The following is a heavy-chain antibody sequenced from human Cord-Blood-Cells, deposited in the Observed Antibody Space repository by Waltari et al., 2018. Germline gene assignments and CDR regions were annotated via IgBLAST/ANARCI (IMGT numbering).Heavy chain of an antibody. CDR1: GYTFTGYY. V-gene: IGHV1-2*04. CDR2: INPNSGGT. D-gene: IGHD4-17*01. CDR3: ARYGDYDAFDI. Sequence: QVQLVQSGAEVKKPGASVKVSCKASGYTFTGYYLHWVRQAPGQGLEWMGWINPNSGGTNYAKKFQGWVTMTRDTSISTAYMELSRLRSDDTAVYYCARYGDYDAFDIWGQGTMVTVSS. J-gene: IGHJ3*02.